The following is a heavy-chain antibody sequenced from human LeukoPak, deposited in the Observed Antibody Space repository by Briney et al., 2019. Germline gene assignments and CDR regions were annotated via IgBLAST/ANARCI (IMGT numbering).Heavy chain of an antibody. CDR1: GFTFSSYA. CDR3: AEVESSYWRI. D-gene: IGHD3-10*01. CDR2: ISGSGGST. V-gene: IGHV3-23*01. J-gene: IGHJ4*02. Sequence: PGGSLRLSCAASGFTFSSYAMSWVRQAPGKGLEWVSGISGSGGSTLYADSVKGRFTISRDNSRKTVYLQMNSLRAEDTAIYYCAEVESSYWRIWGQGTMVTVSS.